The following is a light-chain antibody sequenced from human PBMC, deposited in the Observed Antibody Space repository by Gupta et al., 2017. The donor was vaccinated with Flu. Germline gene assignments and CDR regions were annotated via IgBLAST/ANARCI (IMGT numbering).Light chain of an antibody. J-gene: IGLJ3*02. CDR3: QVWDSSSDPQV. Sequence: SYVLTQPPSVSVAPGQTARMTCGGNNIGSKSVPWYQQKPGQAPVLVVYDDNDRASGIPERFSGSDSGNRATLTISRVEAGDEADYYCQVWDSSSDPQVFGGGTKLTVL. CDR2: DDN. CDR1: NIGSKS. V-gene: IGLV3-21*02.